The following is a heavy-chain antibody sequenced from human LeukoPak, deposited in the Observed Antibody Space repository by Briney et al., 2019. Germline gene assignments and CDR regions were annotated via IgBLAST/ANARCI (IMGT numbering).Heavy chain of an antibody. CDR2: ISSSSSYI. Sequence: KSGGSLRLSCAASGLTFSSYSMNWVRQAPGKGLEWVSSISSSSSYIYYADSVKGRFTISRDNAKNSLYLQMNSLRAEDTAVYYCARFMTKPRAFDYWGQGTLVTVSS. CDR3: ARFMTKPRAFDY. D-gene: IGHD1-14*01. V-gene: IGHV3-21*01. J-gene: IGHJ4*02. CDR1: GLTFSSYS.